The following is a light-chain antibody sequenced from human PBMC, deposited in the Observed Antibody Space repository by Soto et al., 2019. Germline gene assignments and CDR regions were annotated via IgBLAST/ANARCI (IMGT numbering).Light chain of an antibody. J-gene: IGLJ1*01. Sequence: QPVLTQPPSVSGAPGQRVTISCTGSSSNIGAGYHVHWYQQLPGTAPKLVIFANNNRPSGVPDRFSASKSDTSASLAITGLQAEDEGDYYCQSYDSTLSARYVFGTGTKVTVL. V-gene: IGLV1-40*01. CDR2: ANN. CDR1: SSNIGAGYH. CDR3: QSYDSTLSARYV.